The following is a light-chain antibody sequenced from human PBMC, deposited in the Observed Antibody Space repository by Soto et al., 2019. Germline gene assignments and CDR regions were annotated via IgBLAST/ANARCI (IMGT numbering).Light chain of an antibody. CDR1: SSNIGAGYD. CDR3: QSYDTGLSGSRV. V-gene: IGLV1-40*01. CDR2: GNK. J-gene: IGLJ1*01. Sequence: QSVLTQPPSVSGAPGQTVTISCTGSSSNIGAGYDVHWYQQLPGTASKLLIYGNKNRPPGVPDRFSGSRSDTSASLAITGLQADDEADYYCQSYDTGLSGSRVFGSGTKVTVL.